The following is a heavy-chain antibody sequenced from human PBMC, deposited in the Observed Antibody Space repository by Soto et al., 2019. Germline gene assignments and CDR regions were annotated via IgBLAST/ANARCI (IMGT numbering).Heavy chain of an antibody. V-gene: IGHV1-3*01. CDR1: GYAFTNYL. CDR3: ASDSPSDDAFDI. Sequence: GASVKVSCKASGYAFTNYLMNWVRQAPGQRPEWMGWINAGSGDTKYSQKFQGRVTITRDTSTSTAYMELRSLRSDDTAVYYCASDSPSDDAFDIWGQGTMVTVSS. CDR2: INAGSGDT. J-gene: IGHJ3*02. D-gene: IGHD6-6*01.